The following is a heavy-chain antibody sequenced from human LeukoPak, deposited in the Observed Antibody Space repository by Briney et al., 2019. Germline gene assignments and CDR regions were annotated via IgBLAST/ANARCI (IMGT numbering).Heavy chain of an antibody. Sequence: GGSLRLSCAASGFTFSSYWMHWVRQAPGKGLVWVSRINSDGSSTTYADSVKGRFTISRDNAKNTLYLQMNSLRAEDTAVYYCARAVVVAADYYYYGMDVWGQGTTVTVSS. J-gene: IGHJ6*02. V-gene: IGHV3-74*01. D-gene: IGHD2-15*01. CDR3: ARAVVVAADYYYYGMDV. CDR2: INSDGSST. CDR1: GFTFSSYW.